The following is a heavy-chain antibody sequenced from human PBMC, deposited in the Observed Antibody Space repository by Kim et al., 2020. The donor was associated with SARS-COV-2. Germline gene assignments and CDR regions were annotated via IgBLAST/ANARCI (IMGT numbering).Heavy chain of an antibody. CDR1: GGSISGYY. CDR3: ARETSRGFDF. D-gene: IGHD2-2*01. Sequence: SETLSLTCTVSGGSISGYYCSWIRQFAGKGLEWLGRIYTSGTTNYNSYLGSRVTMSVDMSKKQFYLNVTSMTAADTAVYYCARETSRGFDFWGQGPLVTV. J-gene: IGHJ4*02. V-gene: IGHV4-4*07. CDR2: IYTSGTT.